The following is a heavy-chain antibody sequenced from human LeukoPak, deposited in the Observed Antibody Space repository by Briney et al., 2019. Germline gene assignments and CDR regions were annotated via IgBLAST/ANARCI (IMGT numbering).Heavy chain of an antibody. V-gene: IGHV1-58*02. Sequence: SVKVSCKASGFTFTSSTMQWVRQARGQRLEWIGWIVVGSGNTHYAQKFQERDTITRDMSTSTAYMELSSLRAEDTALYYCAKRTDREPGSFDHWGQGTLVTVSS. J-gene: IGHJ4*02. D-gene: IGHD1-26*01. CDR2: IVVGSGNT. CDR3: AKRTDREPGSFDH. CDR1: GFTFTSST.